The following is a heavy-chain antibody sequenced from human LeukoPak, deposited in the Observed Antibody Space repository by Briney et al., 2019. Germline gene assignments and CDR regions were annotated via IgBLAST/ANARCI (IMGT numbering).Heavy chain of an antibody. V-gene: IGHV4-39*07. CDR2: INHSGST. Sequence: PSETLSLTCTVSGGSISSSSYYWSWIRQPPGKGLEWIGEINHSGSTNYNPSLKSRVTISVDTSKNQFSLKLSSVTAADTAVYYCARALFWGYDPNAFDIWGQGTMVTVSS. D-gene: IGHD5-12*01. CDR3: ARALFWGYDPNAFDI. CDR1: GGSISSSSYY. J-gene: IGHJ3*02.